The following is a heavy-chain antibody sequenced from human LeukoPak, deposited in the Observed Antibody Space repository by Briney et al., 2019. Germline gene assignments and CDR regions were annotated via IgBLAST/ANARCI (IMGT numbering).Heavy chain of an antibody. CDR1: GGSISSYY. CDR2: IYTSGST. D-gene: IGHD6-13*01. CDR3: ARERYSSSSFDP. Sequence: PSETLSLTCTVSGGSISSYYWSWLRQPAGKGLESVGHIYTSGSTNYNPSLKSRVTMSVDTSNNQFSLKLSSVTAADTAVYFCARERYSSSSFDPWGQGTLVTVSS. J-gene: IGHJ5*02. V-gene: IGHV4-4*07.